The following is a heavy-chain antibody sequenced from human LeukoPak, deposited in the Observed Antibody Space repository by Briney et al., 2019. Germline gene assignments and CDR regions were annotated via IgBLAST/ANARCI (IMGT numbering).Heavy chain of an antibody. D-gene: IGHD3-22*01. CDR1: GFTFSSYA. Sequence: PGGSLRLSCAASGFTFSSYAMSWVRQAPGKGLEWVSYISSSGSTIYYADSVKGRFTISRDNAKNSLYLQMNSLRAEDTAVYYCASSTVVVITHSWDYWGQGTLVTVSS. CDR2: ISSSGSTI. V-gene: IGHV3-48*04. J-gene: IGHJ4*02. CDR3: ASSTVVVITHSWDY.